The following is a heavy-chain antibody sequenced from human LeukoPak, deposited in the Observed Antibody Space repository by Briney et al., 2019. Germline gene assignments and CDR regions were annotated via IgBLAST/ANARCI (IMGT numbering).Heavy chain of an antibody. Sequence: GGSLRLSCAASGFTFSSYWMHWVRHAPGKGRVWVSRINSDGSTTTYADSVKGRFTISRDNAKDTLSLQMNSLRAEDTAVYYCARDSGAYDTLDYWGQGTLVTVSS. CDR3: ARDSGAYDTLDY. CDR1: GFTFSSYW. J-gene: IGHJ4*02. D-gene: IGHD3-9*01. CDR2: INSDGSTT. V-gene: IGHV3-74*01.